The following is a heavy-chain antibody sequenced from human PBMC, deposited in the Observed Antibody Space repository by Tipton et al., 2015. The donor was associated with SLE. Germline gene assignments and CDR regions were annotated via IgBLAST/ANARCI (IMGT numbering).Heavy chain of an antibody. Sequence: GSLRLSCVASGFTVSRNYMNWVRQAPGKGLEWVSVIFSGGDTYYADSVKGRFTISRDKSKNTVYLQMNSLRAEDTAVYYCARDTKYYFDCWGQGTLVTVSS. CDR2: IFSGGDT. CDR3: ARDTKYYFDC. J-gene: IGHJ4*02. D-gene: IGHD3-3*01. V-gene: IGHV3-66*02. CDR1: GFTVSRNY.